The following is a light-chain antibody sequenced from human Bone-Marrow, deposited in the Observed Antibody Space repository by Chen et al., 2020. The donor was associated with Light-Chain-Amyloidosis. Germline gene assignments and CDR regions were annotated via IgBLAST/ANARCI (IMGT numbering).Light chain of an antibody. Sequence: DIVMTQSPDSLAVSLGERATINCKSSQSVLYSSNSENDLAWYQQKAGQPPKLLIDRASTRQSGVPDRFSGSGSGTDFTLTISSLQAEDVAVYFCQQYYSIPLTFGGGTKVEIK. CDR2: RAS. CDR3: QQYYSIPLT. CDR1: QSVLYSSNSEND. J-gene: IGKJ4*01. V-gene: IGKV4-1*01.